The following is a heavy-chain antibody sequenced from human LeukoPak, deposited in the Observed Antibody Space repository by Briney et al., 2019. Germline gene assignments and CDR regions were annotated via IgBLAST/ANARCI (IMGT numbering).Heavy chain of an antibody. J-gene: IGHJ4*02. CDR1: GYTFTGYY. V-gene: IGHV1-2*02. D-gene: IGHD3-22*01. Sequence: ASVKVSCKASGYTFTGYYMRWVRQAPGQGLEWMGWINPNSGGTNYAQKFQGRVTMTRDTSISTAYMELSRLRSDDTAVYYCASLFYDSSGYSYFDYWGQGTLVTVSS. CDR3: ASLFYDSSGYSYFDY. CDR2: INPNSGGT.